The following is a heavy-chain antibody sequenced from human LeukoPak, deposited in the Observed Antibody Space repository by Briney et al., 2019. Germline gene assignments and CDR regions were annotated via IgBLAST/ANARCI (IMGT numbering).Heavy chain of an antibody. CDR1: GGTFSSYA. CDR3: ASSSGWAEDNWFDP. D-gene: IGHD6-19*01. CDR2: IIPIFGTA. J-gene: IGHJ5*02. Sequence: ASVMVSCKASGGTFSSYAISWVRQAPGQGLEWMGGIIPIFGTANYAQKFQGRVTITADESTSTAYMELSSLRSEDTAVYYCASSSGWAEDNWFDPWGQGTLVTVSS. V-gene: IGHV1-69*13.